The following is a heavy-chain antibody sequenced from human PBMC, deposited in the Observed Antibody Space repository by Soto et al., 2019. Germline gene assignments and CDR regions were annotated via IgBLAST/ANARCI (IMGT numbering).Heavy chain of an antibody. CDR3: ARVAGVVGATRVDY. J-gene: IGHJ4*02. V-gene: IGHV3-53*01. D-gene: IGHD1-26*01. CDR2: IYSGGST. CDR1: GFTVSSNY. Sequence: PVGSLRLSCAASGFTVSSNYMSWVRQAPGKGLEWVSVIYSGGSTCYADSVKGRFTISRDNSKNTLYLQMNSLRAEDTAVYYCARVAGVVGATRVDYWAREPWSPSPQ.